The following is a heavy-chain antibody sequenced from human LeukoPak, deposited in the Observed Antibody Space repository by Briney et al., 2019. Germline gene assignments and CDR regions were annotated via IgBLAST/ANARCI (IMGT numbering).Heavy chain of an antibody. J-gene: IGHJ4*02. D-gene: IGHD5-12*01. Sequence: GGSLRLSCAASGFTFSSYAMSWVRQAPGKGLEWVSAISGSGGSTYYADSVKGRFTISRDNSKNTLYLQMNSLRAEDTAVYYCAKVKDWATCNSYYFDYWGQGTLVTVSS. CDR3: AKVKDWATCNSYYFDY. CDR1: GFTFSSYA. V-gene: IGHV3-23*01. CDR2: ISGSGGST.